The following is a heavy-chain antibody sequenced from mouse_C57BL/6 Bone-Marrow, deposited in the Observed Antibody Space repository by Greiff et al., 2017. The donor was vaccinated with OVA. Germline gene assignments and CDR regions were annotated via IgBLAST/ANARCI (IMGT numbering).Heavy chain of an antibody. J-gene: IGHJ4*01. V-gene: IGHV5-15*01. CDR3: ARRYYEGYYAMDY. Sequence: EVKVVESGGGLVQPGGSLKLSCAASGFTFSDYGMAWVRQAPRKGPEWVAFISNLAYSIYYADTVTGRFTISRENAKNTLYLEMSSLRSEDTAMYYCARRYYEGYYAMDYWGQGTSVTVSS. D-gene: IGHD1-1*01. CDR1: GFTFSDYG. CDR2: ISNLAYSI.